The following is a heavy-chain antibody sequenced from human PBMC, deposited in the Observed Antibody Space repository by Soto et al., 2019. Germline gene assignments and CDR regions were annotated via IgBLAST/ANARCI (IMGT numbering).Heavy chain of an antibody. Sequence: PSETLSLTCTVSGGSISGGSISSYYWTWIRQPAGKGLEWIGRIYKTGSTNYNPSLKSRVTMSVDTSKNQFSLKLSSVTAADTAVYSCARDHMGTAVTSYYRYYGMDVWGQGTTVTVSS. D-gene: IGHD3-9*01. J-gene: IGHJ6*02. CDR3: ARDHMGTAVTSYYRYYGMDV. CDR1: GGSISSYY. V-gene: IGHV4-4*07. CDR2: IYKTGST.